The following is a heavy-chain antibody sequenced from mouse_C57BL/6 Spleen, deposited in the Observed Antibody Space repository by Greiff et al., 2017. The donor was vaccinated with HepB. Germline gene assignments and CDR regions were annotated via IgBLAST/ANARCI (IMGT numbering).Heavy chain of an antibody. CDR1: GYTFTSYD. J-gene: IGHJ3*01. V-gene: IGHV1-85*01. CDR2: IYPRDGST. Sequence: QVQLKQSGPELVKPGASVKLSCKASGYTFTSYDINWVKQRPGQGLEWIGWIYPRDGSTKYNEKFKGKATLTVDTSSSTAYMELHSLTSEDSAVYFCARKGTVVAKGFAYWGQGTLVTVSA. D-gene: IGHD1-1*01. CDR3: ARKGTVVAKGFAY.